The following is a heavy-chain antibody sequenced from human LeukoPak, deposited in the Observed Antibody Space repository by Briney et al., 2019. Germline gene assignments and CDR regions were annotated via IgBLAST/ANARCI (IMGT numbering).Heavy chain of an antibody. J-gene: IGHJ3*01. V-gene: IGHV1-69*04. CDR3: ASGFYDSTGPSDAYEL. CDR2: IIPILGIA. CDR1: GGTFSGYA. Sequence: ASVKVSSSAAGGTFSGYAISWVRQAPGQGLEWMGRIIPILGIANYAQTFQGRVTITAYKSTSTAHMKLSSLRSEDTAVYYCASGFYDSTGPSDAYELWGQVTMVTVSS. D-gene: IGHD3-22*01.